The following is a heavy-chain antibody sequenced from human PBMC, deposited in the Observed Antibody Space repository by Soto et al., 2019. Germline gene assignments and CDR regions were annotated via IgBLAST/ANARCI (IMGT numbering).Heavy chain of an antibody. CDR2: MNEDGGTT. D-gene: IGHD3-10*01. Sequence: WGSLRLSCAASGFTFISYWIHFFRQAPGKGLVWVSRMNEDGGTTDYADSVKGRFTISRDNAKNTLYLQMNSLRVEDTAVYYCASDLSGRADVWGQGTTVTVSS. CDR1: GFTFISYW. CDR3: ASDLSGRADV. J-gene: IGHJ6*02. V-gene: IGHV3-74*01.